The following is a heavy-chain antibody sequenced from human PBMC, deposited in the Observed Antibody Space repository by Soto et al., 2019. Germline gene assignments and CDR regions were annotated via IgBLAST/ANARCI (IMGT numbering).Heavy chain of an antibody. V-gene: IGHV3-53*01. J-gene: IGHJ6*02. CDR1: GFTVSSNY. D-gene: IGHD3-10*01. CDR3: ASTWFGELLTFDYGMDV. CDR2: IYSGGST. Sequence: GSLRLSCAASGFTVSSNYMSWVRQAPGKGLEWVSVIYSGGSTYYADSVKGRFTISRDNSKNTLYLQMNSLRAEDTAVYYCASTWFGELLTFDYGMDVWGQGTTVTVSS.